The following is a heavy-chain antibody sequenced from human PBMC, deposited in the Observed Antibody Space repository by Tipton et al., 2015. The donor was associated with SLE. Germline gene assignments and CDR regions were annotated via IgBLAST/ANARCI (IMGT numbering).Heavy chain of an antibody. CDR1: GGSFSGYY. J-gene: IGHJ5*02. V-gene: IGHV4-34*12. Sequence: TLSLTCAVYGGSFSGYYWSWIRQSPGKGLEWIGEIIHSGDTNYNPSLESRVSLSIDMSKNQFSLKLSSVTAADTALYFCARDLPRYYDYGNWFDPWGQGTLVTVSS. CDR3: ARDLPRYYDYGNWFDP. D-gene: IGHD3-16*01. CDR2: IIHSGDT.